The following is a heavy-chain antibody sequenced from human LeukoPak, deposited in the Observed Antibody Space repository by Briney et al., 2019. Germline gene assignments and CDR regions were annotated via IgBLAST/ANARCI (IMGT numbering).Heavy chain of an antibody. CDR3: AKTYVWYYFDY. CDR2: IYSGGST. V-gene: IGHV3-53*01. D-gene: IGHD3-16*01. Sequence: SGGSLRLSCAASGFTVSSNYMSWVRQAPGKGLEWVSIIYSGGSTFYADSVKGRFTISRDNSKNTLYLQMNSLRAEDTAVYYCAKTYVWYYFDYWGQGILVTVSS. CDR1: GFTVSSNY. J-gene: IGHJ4*02.